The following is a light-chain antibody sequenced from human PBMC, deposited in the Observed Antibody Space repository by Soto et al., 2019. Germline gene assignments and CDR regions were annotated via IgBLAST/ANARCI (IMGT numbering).Light chain of an antibody. CDR3: LQYETYWT. CDR2: KAS. Sequence: DIQMTQSPSTLSASIGDRVTITCRASQTISDWLAWHQQKPGKAPKLLIYKASSLESGVPSRFSGSGSGTEFTLTISSLQPDDFATYYCLQYETYWTVGQGPTV. J-gene: IGKJ1*01. V-gene: IGKV1-5*03. CDR1: QTISDW.